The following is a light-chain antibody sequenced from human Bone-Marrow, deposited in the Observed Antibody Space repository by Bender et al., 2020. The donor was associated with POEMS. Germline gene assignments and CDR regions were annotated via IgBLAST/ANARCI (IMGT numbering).Light chain of an antibody. J-gene: IGLJ2*01. V-gene: IGLV2-14*01. CDR2: DVS. CDR3: CSYTWTHTLV. CDR1: SSDVGGYNY. Sequence: QSALTQPASVSGSPGQSITISCTGTSSDVGGYNYVSWFQQHPGKAPKLMIYDVSHRPSGVSDRFSGSKSGNTASLTISGLQAEDEADYYCCSYTWTHTLVFGGGTKLTVL.